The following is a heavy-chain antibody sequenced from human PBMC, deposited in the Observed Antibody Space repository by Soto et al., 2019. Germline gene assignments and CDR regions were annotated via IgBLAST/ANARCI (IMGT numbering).Heavy chain of an antibody. D-gene: IGHD4-4*01. CDR1: GGTFSSYA. CDR3: ARGGTVTTFPYNWFDP. CDR2: ITPIFGTA. Sequence: SVKVSCKASGGTFSSYAISWVRQAPGQGLEWMGGITPIFGTANYAQKFQGRVTITADKSTSTAYMELSSLRSGDTAVYYCARGGTVTTFPYNWFDPWGQGTLVTVSS. J-gene: IGHJ5*02. V-gene: IGHV1-69*06.